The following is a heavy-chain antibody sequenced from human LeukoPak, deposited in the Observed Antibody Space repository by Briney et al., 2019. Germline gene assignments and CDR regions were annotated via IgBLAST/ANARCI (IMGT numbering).Heavy chain of an antibody. Sequence: PGGSLRLSCAASGFTFSSYGMHWVRQAPGKGLEWVAFIRYDGSNKYYADSVKGRFTISRDNSKNTLYLQMNSLRAEDTAVYYCAKGLYYYDNEHAGGIDYWGQGTLVTVSS. D-gene: IGHD3-22*01. V-gene: IGHV3-30*02. CDR2: IRYDGSNK. CDR1: GFTFSSYG. CDR3: AKGLYYYDNEHAGGIDY. J-gene: IGHJ4*02.